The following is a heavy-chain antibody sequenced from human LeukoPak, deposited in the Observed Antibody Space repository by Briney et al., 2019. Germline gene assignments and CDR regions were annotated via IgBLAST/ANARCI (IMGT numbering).Heavy chain of an antibody. CDR1: GYAYSGFY. Sequence: ASVKVSCKASGYAYSGFYMHWVRQAPGQGLEWMGWINPNSGGKNYAQKFQGRVTMTRDTSISTAYMELSRLRSDDTAVYYCARALWSGEFSFDYWGQGTLVTVSS. V-gene: IGHV1-2*02. J-gene: IGHJ4*02. CDR3: ARALWSGEFSFDY. CDR2: INPNSGGK. D-gene: IGHD3-10*01.